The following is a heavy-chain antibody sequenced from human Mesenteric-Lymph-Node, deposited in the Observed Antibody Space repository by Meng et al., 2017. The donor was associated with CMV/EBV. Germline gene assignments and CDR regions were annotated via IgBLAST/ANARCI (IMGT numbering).Heavy chain of an antibody. Sequence: GGTGSGYYWSWVRQPPGKGLEWIGEINHSGSNNNNPSLTSRVTISVDTSKNKFSLKLRSVTAADTAVYYCAVELGYCSGGSCYYSDYWGQGTLVTVSS. CDR2: INHSGSN. V-gene: IGHV4-34*08. D-gene: IGHD2-15*01. CDR3: AVELGYCSGGSCYYSDY. J-gene: IGHJ4*02. CDR1: GGTGSGYY.